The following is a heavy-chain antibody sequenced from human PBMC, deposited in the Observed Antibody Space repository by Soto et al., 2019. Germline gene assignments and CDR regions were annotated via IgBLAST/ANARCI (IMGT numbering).Heavy chain of an antibody. CDR2: ISSDGSNK. CDR1: GFTFSSYA. Sequence: QVQLVESGGGVVQPGRSLRLSCAASGFTFSSYAMHWVRQAPGKGLEWVAVISSDGSNKYYADSVKGRFTISRDNSKNTLYLQMNSLRAEDTAVYYCARDAALITMVRGVIITGAFDIWGQGTMVTVSS. D-gene: IGHD3-10*01. J-gene: IGHJ3*02. V-gene: IGHV3-30-3*01. CDR3: ARDAALITMVRGVIITGAFDI.